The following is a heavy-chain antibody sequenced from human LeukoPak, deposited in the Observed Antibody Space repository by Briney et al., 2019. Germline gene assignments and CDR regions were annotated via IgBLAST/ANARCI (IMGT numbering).Heavy chain of an antibody. CDR2: ISGFNAYT. Sequence: ASVKVSCKASGYSFTMYGISWVRQAPGQGLEWMGWISGFNAYTNYAQKLQGRVTMTTDTSTSIAYMEVRGLRSDDTAVYYCARDHWSHYYGSGGENYFDPWGQGTLVTVSS. V-gene: IGHV1-18*01. CDR3: ARDHWSHYYGSGGENYFDP. D-gene: IGHD3-10*01. J-gene: IGHJ5*02. CDR1: GYSFTMYG.